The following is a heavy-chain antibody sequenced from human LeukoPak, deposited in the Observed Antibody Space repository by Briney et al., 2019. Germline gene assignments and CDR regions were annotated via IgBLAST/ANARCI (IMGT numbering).Heavy chain of an antibody. CDR2: IYYSGST. D-gene: IGHD4-23*01. J-gene: IGHJ6*02. CDR1: GGSISSYY. CDR3: ARLLGNSFLRPKTYYYYGMDV. V-gene: IGHV4-59*08. Sequence: PSETLSLTCTVSGGSISSYYWSWIRQPPGKGLEWIGYIYYSGSTNYNPSLKSRVTISVDTSKNQFSLKLSSVTAADTAVYYCARLLGNSFLRPKTYYYYGMDVWGQGTTVTVSS.